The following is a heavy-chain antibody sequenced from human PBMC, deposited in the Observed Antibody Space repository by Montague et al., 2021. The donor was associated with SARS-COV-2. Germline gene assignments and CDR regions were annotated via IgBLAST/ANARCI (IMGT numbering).Heavy chain of an antibody. V-gene: IGHV4-59*11. J-gene: IGHJ4*02. CDR3: ARDLGDRDGGFDY. Sequence: SETLSLTCTVSGASINGHHWSWIRQPPGKGLEWIGYMKSSGSTNYKPSLKSRVTISADTSKKQFSLKMISVTAADTAVYYCARDLGDRDGGFDYWGQGTLVTVPS. D-gene: IGHD3-16*01. CDR1: GASINGHH. CDR2: MKSSGST.